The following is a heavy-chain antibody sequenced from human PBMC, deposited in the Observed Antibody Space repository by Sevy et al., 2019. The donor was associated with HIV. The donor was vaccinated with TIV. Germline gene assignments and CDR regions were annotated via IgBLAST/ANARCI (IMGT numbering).Heavy chain of an antibody. V-gene: IGHV5-51*01. J-gene: IGHJ4*02. CDR1: GYSFASYW. D-gene: IGHD4-4*01. CDR3: SSRAAGHSYRELSFFDL. Sequence: GESLKISCKGFGYSFASYWIGWVRQMPGKGLEWMAIIKPGDSDARYSPSFQGQVTISANKSIYTAYVQWRSLEASDSAMYFCSSRAAGHSYRELSFFDLWGQGTLVTVSS. CDR2: IKPGDSDA.